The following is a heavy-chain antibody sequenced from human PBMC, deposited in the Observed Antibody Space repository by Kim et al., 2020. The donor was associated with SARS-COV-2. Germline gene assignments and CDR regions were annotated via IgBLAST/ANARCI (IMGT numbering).Heavy chain of an antibody. CDR2: ISYDGSNK. CDR1: GFTFSSYA. V-gene: IGHV3-30*04. CDR3: ARDRLAWKVVGTAYSSSWYNWFDP. Sequence: GGSLRLSCAASGFTFSSYAMHWVRQAPGKGLEWVAVISYDGSNKYYADSVKGRFTISRDNSKNTLYLQMNSLRAEDTAVYYCARDRLAWKVVGTAYSSSWYNWFDPWGQGTLVTVSS. D-gene: IGHD6-13*01. J-gene: IGHJ5*02.